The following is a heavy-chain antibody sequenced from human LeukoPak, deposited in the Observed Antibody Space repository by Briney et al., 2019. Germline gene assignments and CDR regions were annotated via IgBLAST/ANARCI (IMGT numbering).Heavy chain of an antibody. J-gene: IGHJ4*02. Sequence: GGSLRLSCAASGFTFSVYYMSWIRQAPGRGLGWVSYICSSGSTIYYADSVKGRFTISRDNAKNSLYLQMNSLRAEDTAVYYCARDLDIVATTFHFDYWGQGTLVTVSS. CDR2: ICSSGSTI. CDR3: ARDLDIVATTFHFDY. D-gene: IGHD5-12*01. V-gene: IGHV3-11*01. CDR1: GFTFSVYY.